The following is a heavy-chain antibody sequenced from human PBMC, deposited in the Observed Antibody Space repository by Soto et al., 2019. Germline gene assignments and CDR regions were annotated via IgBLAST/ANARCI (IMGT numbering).Heavy chain of an antibody. CDR1: GDSLRGQS. CDR3: AREDSSGWSGESLEV. V-gene: IGHV4-34*01. Sequence: SETLSLTCAVVGDSLRGQSWNWIRQSPGKGPEWIGELDQSGGTNYNPSLKSRAIISDDTSKNQFSLTLTSVTAADTAVYYCAREDSSGWSGESLEVWGQGTKVTVCS. CDR2: LDQSGGT. D-gene: IGHD6-19*01. J-gene: IGHJ6*02.